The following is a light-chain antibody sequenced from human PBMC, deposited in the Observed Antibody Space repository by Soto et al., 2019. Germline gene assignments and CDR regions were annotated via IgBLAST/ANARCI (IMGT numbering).Light chain of an antibody. CDR2: AAS. V-gene: IGKV1-27*01. CDR1: QDISNY. J-gene: IGKJ2*01. CDR3: QNYKSAPNT. Sequence: DIPMTQSPSSLSASVGDRVTITCRASQDISNYLAWYQQKPGKVPKLLIYAASTLQTGVQSRFSGSGSGTDFTLTINSLQPADVATNYCQNYKSAPNTFGRGTRLEIK.